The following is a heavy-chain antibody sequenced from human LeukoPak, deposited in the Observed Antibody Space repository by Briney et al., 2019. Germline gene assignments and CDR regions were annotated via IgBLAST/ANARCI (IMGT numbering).Heavy chain of an antibody. CDR1: GFTFSSYW. J-gene: IGHJ4*02. D-gene: IGHD3-10*01. CDR3: ARESNLAATGWFGDY. V-gene: IGHV3-7*01. Sequence: GGSLRLSCAASGFTFSSYWMSWVRQAPGKGLEWVANIKQDGSEKYYVDSVKGRFTISRDNAKNSLYLQMNRLRAEDTAVYYCARESNLAATGWFGDYWGQGTLVTVSS. CDR2: IKQDGSEK.